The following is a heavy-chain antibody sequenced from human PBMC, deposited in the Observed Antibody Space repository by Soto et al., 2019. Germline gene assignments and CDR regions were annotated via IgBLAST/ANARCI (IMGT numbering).Heavy chain of an antibody. CDR3: ARHTRSPTYYDFWSGFARGWFDP. CDR1: GYSFTSYW. J-gene: IGHJ5*02. CDR2: IDPSDSYT. V-gene: IGHV5-10-1*01. D-gene: IGHD3-3*01. Sequence: PGESLKISCKGSGYSFTSYWISWVRQMPGKGLEWMGRIDPSDSYTNYSPSFQGHVTISADKSISTAYLQWSSLKASDTAMYYCARHTRSPTYYDFWSGFARGWFDPWGQGTLVTVSS.